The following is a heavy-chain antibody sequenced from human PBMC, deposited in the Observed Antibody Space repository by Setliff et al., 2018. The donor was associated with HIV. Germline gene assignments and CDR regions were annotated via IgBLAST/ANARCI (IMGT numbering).Heavy chain of an antibody. D-gene: IGHD6-13*01. Sequence: PSETLSLTCAVYGESFSGYYWSWIRQPPGKGLEWIGEINHSGSTNYNPSPKSRVTMSVDTSKNQFPLKLSSVTAADTAIYYCARTSSKFYAGNGMDVWGKGTTVTVSS. CDR1: GESFSGYY. V-gene: IGHV4-34*01. CDR2: INHSGST. CDR3: ARTSSKFYAGNGMDV. J-gene: IGHJ6*04.